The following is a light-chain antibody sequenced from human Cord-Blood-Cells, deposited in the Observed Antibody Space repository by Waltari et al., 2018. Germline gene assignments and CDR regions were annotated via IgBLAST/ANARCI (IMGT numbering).Light chain of an antibody. CDR2: AAS. J-gene: IGKJ3*01. CDR1: QIISSY. V-gene: IGKV1-39*01. CDR3: QQSYSTPFT. Sequence: DIQMTQSPSSLSASVGYRVTITCRASQIISSYLNWYQQKPGKAPKLLIYAASSLQSGVPSRFSGSGSGTGFTLTISSLQPEDFATYYCQQSYSTPFTFGPGTKVDIK.